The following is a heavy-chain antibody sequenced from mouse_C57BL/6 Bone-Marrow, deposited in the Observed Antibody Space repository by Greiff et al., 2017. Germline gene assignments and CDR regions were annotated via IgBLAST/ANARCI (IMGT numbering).Heavy chain of an antibody. Sequence: QVQLQQPGAELVKPGASVKVSCKASGYTFTSYWMHWVKQRPGQGLEWIGRLHPSDSDTNYNQKFKGKATLTVDKSSITAYMQFSSLTSEDSAFYYCAIIGIYYGNYNYAMDYWGQGTSVTVSS. CDR3: AIIGIYYGNYNYAMDY. V-gene: IGHV1-74*01. D-gene: IGHD2-1*01. CDR1: GYTFTSYW. CDR2: LHPSDSDT. J-gene: IGHJ4*01.